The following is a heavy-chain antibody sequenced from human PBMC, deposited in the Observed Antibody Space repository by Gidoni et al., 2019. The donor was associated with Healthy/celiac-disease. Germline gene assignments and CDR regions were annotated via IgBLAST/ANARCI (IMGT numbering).Heavy chain of an antibody. V-gene: IGHV3-23*01. CDR3: PKDLGVVVVPAAISFDY. CDR2: ISGSGGST. Sequence: EVQLLESGGGLVQPGGSLRLSCAASGFTFSSYAMSWVRQAPGKGLEWVSAISGSGGSTYYADSVKGRFTISRDNSKNTLYLQMNSLRAEDTAVYYCPKDLGVVVVPAAISFDYWGQGTLVTVSS. CDR1: GFTFSSYA. J-gene: IGHJ4*02. D-gene: IGHD2-2*02.